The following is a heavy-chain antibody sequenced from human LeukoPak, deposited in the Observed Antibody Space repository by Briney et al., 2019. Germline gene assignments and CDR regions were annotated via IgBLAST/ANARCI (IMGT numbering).Heavy chain of an antibody. J-gene: IGHJ4*02. CDR2: ISGSGGRT. CDR3: VKSSLVAPYDY. CDR1: GFTFSNYR. D-gene: IGHD2-15*01. Sequence: GGSLRLSCAASGFTFSNYRMNWVRQAPGKGLEWVSTISGSGGRTYYADSVKGRFTISRDNSKNTLYLQMNSPRADDTAVYYCVKSSLVAPYDYWGQGTLVTVSS. V-gene: IGHV3-23*01.